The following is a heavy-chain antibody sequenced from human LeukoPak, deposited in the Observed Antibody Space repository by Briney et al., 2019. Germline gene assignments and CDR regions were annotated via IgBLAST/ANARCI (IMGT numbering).Heavy chain of an antibody. CDR2: IYPSGST. V-gene: IGHV4-4*07. D-gene: IGHD1-1*01. Sequence: SETLSLTCTVSGGSIISYYWNWIRQPAGKGLEWIGRIYPSGSTNYNPSLKSRVTMSVDTSKNQFSLKLTSVTAADTAVYYCARHAQRKFFDYWGQGTLVTVSS. J-gene: IGHJ4*02. CDR1: GGSIISYY. CDR3: ARHAQRKFFDY.